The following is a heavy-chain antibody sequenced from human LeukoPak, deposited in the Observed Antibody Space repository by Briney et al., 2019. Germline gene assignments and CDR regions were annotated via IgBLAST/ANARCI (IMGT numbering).Heavy chain of an antibody. CDR2: INHSGST. D-gene: IGHD1-26*01. CDR3: ARDPFRRELRGFDY. V-gene: IGHV4-34*01. J-gene: IGHJ4*02. CDR1: GGSFSGYY. Sequence: SETLSLTCAVYGGSFSGYYWSWIRQPPGKGLEWIGEINHSGSTNYNPSLKSRVTISVDTSKNQFSLKLSSVTAADTAVYYCARDPFRRELRGFDYWGQGTLVTVSS.